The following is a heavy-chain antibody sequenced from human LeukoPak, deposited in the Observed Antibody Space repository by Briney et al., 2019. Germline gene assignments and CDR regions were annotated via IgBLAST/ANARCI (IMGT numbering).Heavy chain of an antibody. CDR2: IHYTGST. V-gene: IGHV4-31*03. CDR3: ARDYGPYCTSTSCGIDY. CDR1: RGSISSGDYY. D-gene: IGHD2-2*01. J-gene: IGHJ4*02. Sequence: SQTLSLTCTVSRGSISSGDYYWSWIRQHPGKGLEWIGYIHYTGSTRYNPSLKSRLSMSVDTSENHFSLKLSSVTAADTAVYYCARDYGPYCTSTSCGIDYWGQGTLVTVSS.